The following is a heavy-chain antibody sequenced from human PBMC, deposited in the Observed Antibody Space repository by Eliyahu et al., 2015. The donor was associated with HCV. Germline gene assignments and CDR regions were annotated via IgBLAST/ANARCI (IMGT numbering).Heavy chain of an antibody. J-gene: IGHJ5*02. Sequence: QVQLQQWGAGLLKPSETLSLTCAVYGGSFSGYYWSWIRQPPGKGLEWIGEINHSGSTNYNPSLKSRVTISVDTSKNQFSLKLSSVTAADTAVYYCARGLRPYYIVRGMGRWFDPWGQGTLVTVSS. D-gene: IGHD1-26*01. CDR1: GGSFSGYY. CDR3: ARGLRPYYIVRGMGRWFDP. V-gene: IGHV4-34*01. CDR2: INHSGST.